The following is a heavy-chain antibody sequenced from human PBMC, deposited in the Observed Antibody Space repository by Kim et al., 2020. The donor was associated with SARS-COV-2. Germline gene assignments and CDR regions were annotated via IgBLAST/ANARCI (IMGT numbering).Heavy chain of an antibody. CDR3: ARSITVVRENELDV. CDR2: ISGYKGNA. J-gene: IGHJ3*01. D-gene: IGHD3-10*01. Sequence: ASVKVSCKASGYIFTSNAISWVRQGPGQGLEWMGWISGYKGNANYAQKFQDRLILTIDKSTSTAYMELRNLRYDETAIYYCARSITVVRENELDVWGQGT. V-gene: IGHV1-18*01. CDR1: GYIFTSNA.